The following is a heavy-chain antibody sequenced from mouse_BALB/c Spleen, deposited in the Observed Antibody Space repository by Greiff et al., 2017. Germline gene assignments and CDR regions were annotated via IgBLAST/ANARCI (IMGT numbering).Heavy chain of an antibody. CDR1: GFTFSSYT. CDR2: ISSGGSYT. J-gene: IGHJ4*01. V-gene: IGHV5-6-4*01. D-gene: IGHD2-4*01. Sequence: EVKLVESGGGLVKPGGSLKLSCAASGFTFSSYTMSWVRQTPEKRLEWVATISSGGSYTYYPDSVKGRFTISRDNAKNTLYLQMSSLKSEDTAMYYCTRVDSMITKGYYYAMDYWGQGTSVTVSS. CDR3: TRVDSMITKGYYYAMDY.